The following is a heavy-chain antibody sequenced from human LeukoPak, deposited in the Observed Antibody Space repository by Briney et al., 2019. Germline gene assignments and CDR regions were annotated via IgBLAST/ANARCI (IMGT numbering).Heavy chain of an antibody. CDR1: GVSISTYN. D-gene: IGHD1-7*01. CDR2: IYCSGNT. V-gene: IGHV4-59*08. CDR3: VRHRTGTTADY. J-gene: IGHJ4*02. Sequence: SETLSLTCTVSGVSISTYNWSWIRQPPGKGLEWIGCIYCSGNTNNSPSLKSRVTISVDTSKNQFPLSLTSVTAADTAVYYCVRHRTGTTADYWGQGTLVTVSS.